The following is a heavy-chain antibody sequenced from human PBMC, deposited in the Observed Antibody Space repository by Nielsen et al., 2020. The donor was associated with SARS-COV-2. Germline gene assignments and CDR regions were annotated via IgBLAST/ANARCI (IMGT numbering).Heavy chain of an antibody. D-gene: IGHD2-15*01. V-gene: IGHV3-21*01. CDR2: ITSTSSYI. Sequence: LSLTCAASGFTFSSYTMSWVRQAPGKGLEWVSSITSTSSYIYSADSLKGRFTISRDNAKNSLYLQMNGLRAEDTAVYYCARDGGFCSGGSCYYYGMDVWGQGTTVTVSS. CDR3: ARDGGFCSGGSCYYYGMDV. J-gene: IGHJ6*02. CDR1: GFTFSSYT.